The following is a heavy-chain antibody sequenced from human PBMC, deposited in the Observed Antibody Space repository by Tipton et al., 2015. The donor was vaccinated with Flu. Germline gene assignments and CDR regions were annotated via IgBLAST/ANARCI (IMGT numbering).Heavy chain of an antibody. D-gene: IGHD1-7*01. J-gene: IGHJ4*02. CDR3: ATYPHLSWHYETNY. V-gene: IGHV3-15*01. Sequence: SLRLSCAASGFPFRRAWMTWIRQAPGKGLEWVGRILSKARDETTDYAAAVRGRFTISRGDSRNMVYLQMSGLKVEDTAVYYCATYPHLSWHYETNYWGPGTLVTVSS. CDR1: GFPFRRAW. CDR2: ILSKARDETT.